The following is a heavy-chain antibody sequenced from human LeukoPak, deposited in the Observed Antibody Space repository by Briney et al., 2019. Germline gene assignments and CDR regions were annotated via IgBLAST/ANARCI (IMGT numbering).Heavy chain of an antibody. V-gene: IGHV5-51*01. CDR2: IYVGDSDT. D-gene: IGHD3-10*01. CDR3: ARANSGLYGMDV. Sequence: GESLKISCKGSESSFTNYWIAWVRQLPGKGLEWMGIIYVGDSDTRYSPSFQGQVTISADKSISTAYLQWSTLKASDTAMYYCARANSGLYGMDVWGQGTTVTVSS. J-gene: IGHJ6*02. CDR1: ESSFTNYW.